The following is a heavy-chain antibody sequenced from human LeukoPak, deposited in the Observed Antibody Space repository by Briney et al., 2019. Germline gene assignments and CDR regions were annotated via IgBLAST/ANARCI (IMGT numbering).Heavy chain of an antibody. Sequence: ETLSLTCTVSGGSFSSYYWSWIRQPPGKGLEWVATISGGGGNTYYADSVKGRFTISRDNTQNALYLQMDSLRAEDTAVYYCATYSRSFEYWGQGTLVTVSS. J-gene: IGHJ4*02. V-gene: IGHV3-23*01. D-gene: IGHD1-26*01. CDR3: ATYSRSFEY. CDR2: ISGGGGNT. CDR1: GGSFSSYY.